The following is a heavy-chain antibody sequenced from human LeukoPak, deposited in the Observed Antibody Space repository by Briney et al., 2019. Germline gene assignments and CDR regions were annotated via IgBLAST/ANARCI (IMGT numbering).Heavy chain of an antibody. CDR3: ARSSSYSSGWWSFDD. J-gene: IGHJ4*02. V-gene: IGHV1-69*05. CDR1: GGTFSSYA. D-gene: IGHD6-19*01. CDR2: IIPIFGTA. Sequence: GASVKVSCKASGGTFSSYAISWVRQAPGQGLEWMGGIIPIFGTANYAQTFQGRVTITTDESTSTAYMELSSLRSEDTAVYYCARSSSYSSGWWSFDDWGQGTLVTVSS.